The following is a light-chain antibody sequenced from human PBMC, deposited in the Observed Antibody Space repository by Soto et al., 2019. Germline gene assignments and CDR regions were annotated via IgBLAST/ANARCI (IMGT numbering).Light chain of an antibody. Sequence: ILLTQSPDTLSLSPGERATLSCRASQGVSSSQLVWYQQKPGQAPRLLIYAASSRATGIPDRFSGSGSGQDSTLAASELETENVAVYYCQHYAPPVWTFGQVTKVEIK. CDR3: QHYAPPVWT. CDR1: QGVSSSQ. V-gene: IGKV3-20*01. CDR2: AAS. J-gene: IGKJ1*01.